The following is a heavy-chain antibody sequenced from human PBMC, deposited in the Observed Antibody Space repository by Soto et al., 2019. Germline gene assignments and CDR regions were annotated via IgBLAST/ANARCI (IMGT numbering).Heavy chain of an antibody. CDR3: ARQSGSYYFYYYGMDV. Sequence: PSETLSLTCTVSGGSISSSRYYWGWIRQPPGKGLEWIGSIYYSGSTYYNPSLKSRVTISVDTSKNQFSLKLSSVTAADTAVYYCARQSGSYYFYYYGMDVWGQGTTVTVS. CDR1: GGSISSSRYY. D-gene: IGHD1-26*01. CDR2: IYYSGST. J-gene: IGHJ6*02. V-gene: IGHV4-39*01.